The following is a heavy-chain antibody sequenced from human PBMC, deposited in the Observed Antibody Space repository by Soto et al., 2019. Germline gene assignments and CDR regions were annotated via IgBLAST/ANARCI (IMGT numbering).Heavy chain of an antibody. D-gene: IGHD1-1*01. V-gene: IGHV3-11*01. CDR2: ISSGGAVS. CDR3: ARRLTGRTTGDWFDP. J-gene: IGHJ5*02. CDR1: GFVFSDYY. Sequence: VQLVESGGGLVKPGGSLRLSCAASGFVFSDYYMTWIRQAPGKGLEWISDISSGGAVSNFADSVRGRFTIYRDNTNNSLNLQMNNLRAEDTAIYYCARRLTGRTTGDWFDPWGQGTLVTVSS.